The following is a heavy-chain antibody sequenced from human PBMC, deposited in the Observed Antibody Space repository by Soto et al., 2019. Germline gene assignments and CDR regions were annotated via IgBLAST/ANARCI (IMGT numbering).Heavy chain of an antibody. D-gene: IGHD3-16*01. J-gene: IGHJ4*02. CDR1: GYAFSTYA. V-gene: IGHV3-23*01. CDR2: ISSSGTST. Sequence: EVQLLESGGGLVQPGGSLRLSCAASGYAFSTYAMSWVRQAPGKGLEWVSAISSSGTSTYYKDSVKGRFTVSRDNSKSTLYLQMNSLRADDTAVCYCAREWRIAMVWGGGVDYWGQGTLVTVSS. CDR3: AREWRIAMVWGGGVDY.